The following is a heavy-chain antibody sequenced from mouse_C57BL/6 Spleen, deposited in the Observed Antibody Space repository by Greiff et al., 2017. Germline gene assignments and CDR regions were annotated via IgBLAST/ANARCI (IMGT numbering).Heavy chain of an antibody. CDR1: GYTFTSYW. Sequence: VQLQQPGAELVMPGASVKLSCKASGYTFTSYWMHWVKQRPGQGLEWIGEIDPSDSYTNYNQKFKGKSTLTVDKSSSTAYMQLSSLTSEDSAVYYCARSYGSSYHYWGQGTTLTVSS. CDR3: ARSYGSSYHY. J-gene: IGHJ2*01. V-gene: IGHV1-69*01. CDR2: IDPSDSYT. D-gene: IGHD1-1*01.